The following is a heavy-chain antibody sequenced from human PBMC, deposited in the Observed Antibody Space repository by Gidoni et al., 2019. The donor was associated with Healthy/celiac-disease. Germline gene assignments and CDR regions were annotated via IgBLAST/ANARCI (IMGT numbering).Heavy chain of an antibody. V-gene: IGHV3-48*01. D-gene: IGHD6-13*01. CDR1: GFNYSSYS. CDR3: ARGQQLVGFYFDY. CDR2: FSSSSSTI. Sequence: EVQLVGSGGGLVQPGGSMSLSCVASGFNYSSYSMNWVRQAPGKGLGWVSYFSSSSSTIYYADSVKGRCTISRDNAKNQLYLQRNSLRAEYTAVYYCARGQQLVGFYFDYWGQGTLVTVSS. J-gene: IGHJ4*02.